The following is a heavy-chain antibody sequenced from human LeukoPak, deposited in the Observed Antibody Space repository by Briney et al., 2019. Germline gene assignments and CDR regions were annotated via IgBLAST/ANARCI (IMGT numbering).Heavy chain of an antibody. CDR3: GGYNGNYNDY. CDR1: GFTFHSHF. J-gene: IGHJ4*02. Sequence: PGGSLRLSCGASGFTFHSHFMHWFRQAPGKGLEWVSSISYDGTHEDYVESVKGRFTISRDNSKNTLFLQMSGLRAEDTAVYYCGGYNGNYNDYWGQGTLVTVSS. D-gene: IGHD5-12*01. V-gene: IGHV3-30*03. CDR2: ISYDGTHE.